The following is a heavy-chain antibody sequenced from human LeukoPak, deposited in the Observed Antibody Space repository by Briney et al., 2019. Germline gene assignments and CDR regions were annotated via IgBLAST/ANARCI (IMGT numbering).Heavy chain of an antibody. CDR2: IYPGDSDA. Sequence: GESLKISCKGSGYSFTTYWIGWVRQMPGKGLEWMGIIYPGDSDARYSPSFQGQVTISVDNSISTAYLQWSSLTASDTAIYFCARQKCFVSSKDPFDSWGQGTLVTVS. J-gene: IGHJ4*02. CDR3: ARQKCFVSSKDPFDS. CDR1: GYSFTTYW. D-gene: IGHD6-13*01. V-gene: IGHV5-51*01.